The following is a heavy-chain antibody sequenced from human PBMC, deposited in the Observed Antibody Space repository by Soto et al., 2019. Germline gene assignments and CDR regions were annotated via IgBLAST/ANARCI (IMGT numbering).Heavy chain of an antibody. CDR2: ISPSSSSI. CDR1: GFTFSSYS. J-gene: IGHJ4*02. V-gene: IGHV3-48*01. D-gene: IGHD3-22*01. Sequence: EVQLVESGGGLVQPGGSLRLSCAASGFTFSSYSMHWVRQAPGKGLEWVSYISPSSSSIYYADSVKGRFTISRDNAKNSLYLQMNSLRAEDTAVYYCARVASYYDSSGYFYWGQGTLVTVSS. CDR3: ARVASYYDSSGYFY.